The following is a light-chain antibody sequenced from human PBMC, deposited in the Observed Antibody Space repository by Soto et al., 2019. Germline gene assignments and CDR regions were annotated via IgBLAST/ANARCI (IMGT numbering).Light chain of an antibody. V-gene: IGKV4-1*01. J-gene: IGKJ4*01. CDR1: QSILYTSNNKNY. Sequence: DIVMTQSPDSLAVSLGERATINCKSSQSILYTSNNKNYLAWYQQKPGQPPKLLIYWAPTRESGVPDRFSGSGSGTDFTLTISSLQAEDVAVYYCQQYYSAPRNFGGGTKVEIK. CDR2: WAP. CDR3: QQYYSAPRN.